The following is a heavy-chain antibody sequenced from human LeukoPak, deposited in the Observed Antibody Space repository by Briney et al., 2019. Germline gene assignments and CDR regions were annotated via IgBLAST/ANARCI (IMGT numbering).Heavy chain of an antibody. Sequence: PGRSLRLSCAASGFTFSHYGMDWVRQAPGKGLEWVAVIWSDGTNHLYADSGKGRFTIWRDNRKKSVCIQMSSLSVEDTAVYYCAKDAQRGFDYSNSLEHWGQGVLVTVSS. CDR2: IWSDGTNH. V-gene: IGHV3-33*06. CDR1: GFTFSHYG. J-gene: IGHJ4*02. CDR3: AKDAQRGFDYSNSLEH. D-gene: IGHD4-11*01.